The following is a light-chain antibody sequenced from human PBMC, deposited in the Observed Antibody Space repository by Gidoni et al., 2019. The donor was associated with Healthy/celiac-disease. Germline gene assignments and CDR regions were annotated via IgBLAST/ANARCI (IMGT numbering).Light chain of an antibody. V-gene: IGKV1-27*01. CDR2: AAS. Sequence: DIQMTQSPSSLSASLGDRVTITCRASQGISNYLDWYQQKPGKVPKLLIYAASTLQAGVPSRFSGSGSGTDFTLTISSLQPEDVATYYCQKYNSAPQTFGQXTKVEIK. CDR1: QGISNY. CDR3: QKYNSAPQT. J-gene: IGKJ1*01.